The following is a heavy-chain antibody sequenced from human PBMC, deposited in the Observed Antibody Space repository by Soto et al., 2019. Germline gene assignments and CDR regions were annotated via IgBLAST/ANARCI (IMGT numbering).Heavy chain of an antibody. Sequence: QITLKESGPTLVKPTQTLTLTCTFSGFSLTISGVGVGWIRQTPGRAPEWLALIYWDGDESYSPSLRSRLTITKDISKNQVVLTLANIDTVDTATYYCGHRVLRTFYGLVTTTALYFDHCGQGDLVTVSS. CDR2: IYWDGDE. CDR3: GHRVLRTFYGLVTTTALYFDH. V-gene: IGHV2-5*02. J-gene: IGHJ4*02. CDR1: GFSLTISGVG. D-gene: IGHD3-3*01.